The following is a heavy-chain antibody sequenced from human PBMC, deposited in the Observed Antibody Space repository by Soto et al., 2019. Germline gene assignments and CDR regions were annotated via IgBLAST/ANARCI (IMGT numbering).Heavy chain of an antibody. CDR2: ISGRSTYI. CDR1: GFTFSDYS. CDR3: ARRGYSGYSLDS. Sequence: EVQLVESGGGRVKPGGSLRLSCAASGFTFSDYSMNWVRQAPGKGLEWGSSISGRSTYIYYADSLKGRLTISRDNTKNSLYLQMNSLRAEDTAVYYCARRGYSGYSLDSWGQGTLVTVSS. D-gene: IGHD5-12*01. J-gene: IGHJ5*01. V-gene: IGHV3-21*01.